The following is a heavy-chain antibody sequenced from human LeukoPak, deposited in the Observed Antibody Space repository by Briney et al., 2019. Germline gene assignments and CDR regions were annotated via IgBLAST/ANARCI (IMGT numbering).Heavy chain of an antibody. CDR3: ATWASRDWYFDL. J-gene: IGHJ2*01. CDR1: GGSIISSSYY. V-gene: IGHV4-39*01. Sequence: SETLSLTCTVSGGSIISSSYYWGWIRQPPGRGLEWIGTISYRGTSYYNPSLKSRVTISVDTSKNQFSLKLSSVTAADTAVYHCATWASRDWYFDLWGRGTLVTVPS. CDR2: ISYRGTS.